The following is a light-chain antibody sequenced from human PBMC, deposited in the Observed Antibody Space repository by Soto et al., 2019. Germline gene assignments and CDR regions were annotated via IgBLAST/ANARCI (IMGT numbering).Light chain of an antibody. J-gene: IGKJ1*01. CDR1: QSVSSY. CDR3: QKYNSAPRT. Sequence: MTQSPDTLSVSPGDRVTLSCRASQSVSSYLAWYQQKPGQAPRLLIYGASTRATGIPARFSGSGSGTDFNLTISSLQPEDVATYYCQKYNSAPRTFGQGTKVDI. V-gene: IGKV3-15*01. CDR2: GAS.